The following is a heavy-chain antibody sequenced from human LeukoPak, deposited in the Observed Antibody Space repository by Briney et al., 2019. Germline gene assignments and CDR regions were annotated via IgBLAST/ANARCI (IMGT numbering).Heavy chain of an antibody. CDR3: ARVNRECAYAFDI. CDR1: GGSISSSSYY. Sequence: SENLSLTCTVSGGSISSSSYYWGWIRQPPGKGLEWIGSIYYSGSTYYNPSLKSRVTISVDTSKNQFSLKLSSVTAADTAVYYCARVNRECAYAFDIWGQGTMVTVSS. J-gene: IGHJ3*02. V-gene: IGHV4-39*07. D-gene: IGHD3-10*01. CDR2: IYYSGST.